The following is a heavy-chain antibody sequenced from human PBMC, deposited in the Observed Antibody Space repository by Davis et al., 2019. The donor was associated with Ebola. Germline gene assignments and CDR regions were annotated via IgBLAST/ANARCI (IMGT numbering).Heavy chain of an antibody. CDR3: ARDCSYDSSGYYDY. D-gene: IGHD3-22*01. V-gene: IGHV4-39*07. CDR1: GGSINTGSYY. CDR2: IFHSGNT. J-gene: IGHJ4*02. Sequence: MPSETLSLTCTVSGGSINTGSYYWGWIRQPPGKGLEWIGNIFHSGNTYYNPSLRSRVTISIDPSKNQFSLKLSSVTAADTAVYYCARDCSYDSSGYYDYWGQGTLVTVSS.